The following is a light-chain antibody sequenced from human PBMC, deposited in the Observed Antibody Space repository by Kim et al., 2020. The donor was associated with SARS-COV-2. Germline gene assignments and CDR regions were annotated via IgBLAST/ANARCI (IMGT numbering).Light chain of an antibody. CDR2: GAS. CDR3: QQSYTAPT. V-gene: IGKV1-39*01. J-gene: IGKJ4*01. Sequence: SISTYLVWYQQKPGNAPHLLIYGASSVQSGVPSRFSGSGYGTEFTLTITSLQPDDFATYYCQQSYTAPTFGGGTKVDIK. CDR1: SISTY.